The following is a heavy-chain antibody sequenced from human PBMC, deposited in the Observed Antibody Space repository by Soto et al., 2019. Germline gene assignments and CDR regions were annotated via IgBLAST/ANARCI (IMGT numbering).Heavy chain of an antibody. D-gene: IGHD4-4*01. CDR1: TYASSY. J-gene: IGHJ6*04. Sequence: TYASSYRWWVHHSNKQGLEWMGWMTPNSGKTGYSQKFQGRVTITRDTSASTAYMELSSLRSEDTAVYYCASSYSNYALIHYYYSGMEVWRNGSTVTVSS. CDR2: MTPNSGKT. V-gene: IGHV1-8*01. CDR3: ASSYSNYALIHYYYSGMEV.